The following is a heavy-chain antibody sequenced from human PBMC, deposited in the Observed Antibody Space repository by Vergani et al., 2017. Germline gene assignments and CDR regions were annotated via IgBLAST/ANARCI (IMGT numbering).Heavy chain of an antibody. V-gene: IGHV4-39*07. D-gene: IGHD3-22*01. CDR2: IYYSGST. CDR1: GGSISSSSYY. J-gene: IGHJ4*02. Sequence: QLQLQESGPGLVKPSETLSLTCTVSGGSISSSSYYWGWIRQPPGKGLEWIGSIYYSGSTYYNPSLKSRVTISVDTSKNQFSLKLSSVTAADTAVYYWARDYDSSGYHDYWGQGTLVTVSS. CDR3: ARDYDSSGYHDY.